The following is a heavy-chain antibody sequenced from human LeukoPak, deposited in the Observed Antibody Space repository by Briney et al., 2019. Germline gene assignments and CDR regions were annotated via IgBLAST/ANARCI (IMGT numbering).Heavy chain of an antibody. J-gene: IGHJ2*01. V-gene: IGHV4-59*13. CDR3: ARGVFGAYGFWYIDL. CDR1: GGSINNYY. Sequence: SETLSLTCTDSGGSINNYYWTWIRQPPGKGLEYIGYSYYSGSPHYNPSLKSRVTISVDTSKNQFSLKLSSVTAADTATYYCARGVFGAYGFWYIDLWGRGTLATVSS. CDR2: SYYSGSP. D-gene: IGHD4-17*01.